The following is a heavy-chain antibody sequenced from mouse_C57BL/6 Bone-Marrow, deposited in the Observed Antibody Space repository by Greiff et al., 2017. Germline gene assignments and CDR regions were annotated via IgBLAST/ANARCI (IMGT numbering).Heavy chain of an antibody. CDR2: IRNKANGYKT. CDR1: GFTFTDYY. J-gene: IGHJ2*01. CDR3: ARYIRYYGTYFDY. V-gene: IGHV7-3*01. Sequence: EVQRVESGAGLVQPGGSLNLSCAASGFTFTDYYMSWVRQPPGQALEWLGFIRNKANGYKTEYNASVKGRFTMARDKSQSLLYLQVNAPGAEDSAAYYCARYIRYYGTYFDYWGQGATLTGPS. D-gene: IGHD1-1*01.